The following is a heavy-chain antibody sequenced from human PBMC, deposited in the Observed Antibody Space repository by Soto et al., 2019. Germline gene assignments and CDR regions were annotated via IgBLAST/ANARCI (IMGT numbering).Heavy chain of an antibody. CDR3: AKDAISMVRGVHNWFDP. Sequence: EVQLLESGGGLVQPGGSLTLSCAASGFTFSSYAMTWVRQAPGKGLEWVSGISGGGGVSTYYADSVKGRFTISRDNSMNPLYLPMNRLRAEDTAVYYCAKDAISMVRGVHNWFDPWGQGTLVTVSS. V-gene: IGHV3-23*01. J-gene: IGHJ5*02. CDR2: ISGGGGVST. CDR1: GFTFSSYA. D-gene: IGHD3-10*01.